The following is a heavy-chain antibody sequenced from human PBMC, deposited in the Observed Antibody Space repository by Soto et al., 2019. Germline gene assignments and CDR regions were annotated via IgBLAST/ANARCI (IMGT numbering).Heavy chain of an antibody. Sequence: XGVLSLSFAASGFTFSGPAMHWVRQASGKGLEWVGRIRSKANSYATAYAASVKGRFTISRDDSKNTAYLQMNSLKTEDTAMYYCTGVGATKGYYYGMDVWGQGTTVTVS. CDR1: GFTFSGPA. D-gene: IGHD1-26*01. CDR3: TGVGATKGYYYGMDV. J-gene: IGHJ6*02. V-gene: IGHV3-73*01. CDR2: IRSKANSYAT.